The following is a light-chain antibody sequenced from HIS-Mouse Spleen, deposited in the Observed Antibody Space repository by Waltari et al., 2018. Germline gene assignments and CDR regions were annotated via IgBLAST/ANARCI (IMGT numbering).Light chain of an antibody. J-gene: IGLJ3*02. CDR2: RNN. CDR1: SSNIGSNY. V-gene: IGLV1-47*01. CDR3: AAWDDSLSGPWV. Sequence: QSVLTQPPSASGTPGQRVPISCSGSSSNIGSNYVYCYQPLPGPAPKLLIYRNNQRPSGVPDRFSGSKSGTSASLAISGLRSEDEADYYCAAWDDSLSGPWVFGGGTKLTVL.